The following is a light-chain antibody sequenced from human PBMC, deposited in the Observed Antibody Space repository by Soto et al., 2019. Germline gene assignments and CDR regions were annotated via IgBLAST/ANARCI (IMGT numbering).Light chain of an antibody. V-gene: IGLV2-8*01. Sequence: QSALIQPPSASGSPGQSVTISCTGTSNDIGAYNYVSWYQRHPGKAPTLLIFEVNERPSGVPDRFSGSKSANTASLTVSGLQAEDEADYYCSSYAGGNTLYVFGSGTKLTVL. J-gene: IGLJ1*01. CDR1: SNDIGAYNY. CDR2: EVN. CDR3: SSYAGGNTLYV.